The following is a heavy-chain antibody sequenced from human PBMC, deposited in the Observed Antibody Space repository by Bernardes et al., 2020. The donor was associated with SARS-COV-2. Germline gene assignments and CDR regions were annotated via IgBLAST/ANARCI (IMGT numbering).Heavy chain of an antibody. Sequence: SEPLSLTCSVSGGSISSSSYYWAWLRQPPGKGLEWIGSIYYSGSTYSNPSLKSRVTISVDTSKRQFSLKLSSVTAADTAIYYCASSSGDFWGGSYTPYYNFAMDVWGRGTTITVSS. CDR3: ASSSGDFWGGSYTPYYNFAMDV. V-gene: IGHV4-39*01. CDR2: IYYSGST. CDR1: GGSISSSSYY. J-gene: IGHJ6*02. D-gene: IGHD3-3*01.